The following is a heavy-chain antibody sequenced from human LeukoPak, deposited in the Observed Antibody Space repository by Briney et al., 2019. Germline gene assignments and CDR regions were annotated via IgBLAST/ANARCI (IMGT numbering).Heavy chain of an antibody. V-gene: IGHV3-48*02. Sequence: GGSLRLSCAASGFTFSSYSMNWVRQAPGKGLEWVSYISSSSDTIYYADSVKGRFTISRDNAKNSLYLQMNSLRDQDTAVYYCARDLRSGWYYFDFWGQGTLVTVSS. D-gene: IGHD6-19*01. CDR1: GFTFSSYS. J-gene: IGHJ4*02. CDR2: ISSSSDTI. CDR3: ARDLRSGWYYFDF.